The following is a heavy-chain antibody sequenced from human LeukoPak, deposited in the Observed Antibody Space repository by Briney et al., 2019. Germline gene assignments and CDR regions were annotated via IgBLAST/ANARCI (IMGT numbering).Heavy chain of an antibody. Sequence: PSETLSLTCTLSGGSISSYYWSWIRQPPGKGLEWIGYIYYSGSTSYNPSLKSRVTISVDTSKNQFSLKLSSVTAADTAAYYCARSPITFGGVIVRPFDYWGQGTLVTVSS. D-gene: IGHD3-16*02. CDR3: ARSPITFGGVIVRPFDY. CDR2: IYYSGST. J-gene: IGHJ4*02. V-gene: IGHV4-59*01. CDR1: GGSISSYY.